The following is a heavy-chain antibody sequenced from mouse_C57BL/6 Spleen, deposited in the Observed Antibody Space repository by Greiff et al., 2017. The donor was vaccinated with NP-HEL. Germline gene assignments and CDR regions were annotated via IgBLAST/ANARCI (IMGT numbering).Heavy chain of an antibody. D-gene: IGHD3-2*02. J-gene: IGHJ2*01. CDR3: TRETAQATFPLFDY. V-gene: IGHV5-9-1*02. CDR2: ISSGGDYI. CDR1: GFTFSSYA. Sequence: EVKLEESGEGLVKPGGSLKLSCAASGFTFSSYAMSWVRQTPEKRLEWVAYISSGGDYIYYADTVKGRFTISRDNARNTLYLQMSSLKSEDTAMYYCTRETAQATFPLFDYWGQGTTLTVSS.